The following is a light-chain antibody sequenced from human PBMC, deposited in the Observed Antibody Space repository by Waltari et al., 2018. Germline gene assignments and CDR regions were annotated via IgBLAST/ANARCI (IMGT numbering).Light chain of an antibody. CDR1: SSNIETHT. V-gene: IGLV1-44*01. CDR3: GAWDDSLNGYV. Sequence: QSVLTQPPSASGTPGQRVAISCSGSSSNIETHTVNWYQQLPGTAPKHLIYSDNQRPSGVPDRFSGSKSGTSASLAISGLQSEDEADYYCGAWDDSLNGYVFGTGTKVTVL. CDR2: SDN. J-gene: IGLJ1*01.